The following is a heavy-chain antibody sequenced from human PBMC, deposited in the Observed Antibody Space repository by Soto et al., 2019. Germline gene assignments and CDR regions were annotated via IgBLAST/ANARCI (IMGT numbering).Heavy chain of an antibody. D-gene: IGHD5-18*01. CDR3: ARDFGYPLLFVHYFDY. J-gene: IGHJ4*02. Sequence: GGSLRLSCAASGFTFDDYAMHWVRQAPGKGLEWVAVISYDGSNKYYADSVKGRFTISRDNSKNTLYLQMNSLRAEDTAVYYCARDFGYPLLFVHYFDYWGQGTLVTVSS. CDR2: ISYDGSNK. CDR1: GFTFDDYA. V-gene: IGHV3-30-3*01.